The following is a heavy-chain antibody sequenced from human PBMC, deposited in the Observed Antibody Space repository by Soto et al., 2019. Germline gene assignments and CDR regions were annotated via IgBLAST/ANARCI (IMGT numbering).Heavy chain of an antibody. D-gene: IGHD1-1*01. CDR1: GYTFTSYA. V-gene: IGHV1-3*01. CDR3: ARDQNWNYYYFLDF. CDR2: INAGNGNT. J-gene: IGHJ6*03. Sequence: ASVKVSCKASGYTFTSYAMHWVRQAPGQRLEWMGWINAGNGNTKYSQKFQGRVTITRDTSASTAYMELSSLRSEDTAVYYCARDQNWNYYYFLDFSGKGTTVTVSS.